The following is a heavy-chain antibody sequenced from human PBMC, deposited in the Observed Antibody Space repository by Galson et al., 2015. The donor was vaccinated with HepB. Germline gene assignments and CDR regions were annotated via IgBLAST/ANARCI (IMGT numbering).Heavy chain of an antibody. CDR3: ASWNIGSDYGGNSGGSFDY. CDR2: ISSSSSTI. Sequence: SLRLSCAASGFTFSSYSMNWVRQAPGKGLEWVSYISSSSSTIYYADSVKGRFTISRDNAKNSLYLQMNSLRAEDTAVYYCASWNIGSDYGGNSGGSFDYWGQGTLVTVSS. CDR1: GFTFSSYS. D-gene: IGHD4-23*01. V-gene: IGHV3-48*01. J-gene: IGHJ4*02.